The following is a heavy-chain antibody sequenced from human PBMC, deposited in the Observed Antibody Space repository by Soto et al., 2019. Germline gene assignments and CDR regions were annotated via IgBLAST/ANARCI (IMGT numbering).Heavy chain of an antibody. Sequence: SVRASTRTAGYSLTGYVLSCVRQAPGQGLEWMGWISAYNGNTNYAQKLQGRVTMTTDTSTSTAYMELRSLRSDDTAVYYCARDVSGWYPSDYWGQGTLVTVSS. V-gene: IGHV1-18*04. CDR2: ISAYNGNT. D-gene: IGHD6-19*01. CDR3: ARDVSGWYPSDY. J-gene: IGHJ4*02. CDR1: GYSLTGYV.